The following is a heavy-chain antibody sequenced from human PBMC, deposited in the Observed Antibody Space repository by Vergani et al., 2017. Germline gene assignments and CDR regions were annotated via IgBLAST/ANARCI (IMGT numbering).Heavy chain of an antibody. CDR2: INPSGGHT. J-gene: IGHJ4*02. V-gene: IGHV1-46*03. CDR1: GYTFSNYY. CDR3: ARGDYGILTGYRY. Sequence: QVRVVQPGAEVKKPGASVKVSCKTSGYTFSNYYMHWVRQAPGQGLEWMGIINPSGGHTNYAQKFQGRVTMTRDTSTSTVYMELSSLRSEDTAIYYCARGDYGILTGYRYWGQGTLVTVSA. D-gene: IGHD3-9*01.